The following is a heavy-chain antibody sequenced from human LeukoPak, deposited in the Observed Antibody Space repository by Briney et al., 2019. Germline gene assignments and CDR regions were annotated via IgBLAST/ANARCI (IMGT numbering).Heavy chain of an antibody. D-gene: IGHD5-18*01. J-gene: IGHJ4*02. V-gene: IGHV1-18*01. CDR1: GYTFTSYG. CDR3: ATSPPDTAMVTYLDY. Sequence: GASVKVSCKASGYTFTSYGISWVRQAPGQGLEWMGWISAYNGNTNYAQKLQGRVTMTTDTSTSTAYMELRSLRSDDTAVYYCATSPPDTAMVTYLDYWGQGTLVTVSS. CDR2: ISAYNGNT.